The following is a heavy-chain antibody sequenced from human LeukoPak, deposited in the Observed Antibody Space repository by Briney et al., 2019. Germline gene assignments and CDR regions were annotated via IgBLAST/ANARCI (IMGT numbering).Heavy chain of an antibody. CDR2: IYTSGST. J-gene: IGHJ4*02. Sequence: PSETLSLTCTVSGGSVSSGNYYWTWIRQPAGKGLEWIGRIYTSGSTNYNPSLKSRVTISIDASKNQFSLRLSSVTAADTAVYYCTRARSEGWQRGFIDYWGQGTLVTVSS. D-gene: IGHD2-15*01. CDR1: GGSVSSGNYY. CDR3: TRARSEGWQRGFIDY. V-gene: IGHV4-61*02.